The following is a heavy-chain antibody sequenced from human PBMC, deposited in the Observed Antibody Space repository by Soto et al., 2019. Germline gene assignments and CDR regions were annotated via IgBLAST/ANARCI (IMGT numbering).Heavy chain of an antibody. CDR2: IYDDGTT. CDR3: VSSRSAIYGDALDV. J-gene: IGHJ3*01. D-gene: IGHD2-2*01. Sequence: ETLSLTCSVSCGSISSYFRNWLRQPPGKGLEWIGYIYDDGTTDYNPSLKSRVTILLDMSKNQFSLKLSSVTAADTAVYYCVSSRSAIYGDALDVWGQGTMVTVSS. CDR1: CGSISSYF. V-gene: IGHV4-59*03.